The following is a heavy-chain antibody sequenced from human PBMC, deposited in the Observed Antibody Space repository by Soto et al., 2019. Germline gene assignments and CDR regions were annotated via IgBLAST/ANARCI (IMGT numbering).Heavy chain of an antibody. V-gene: IGHV3-23*01. D-gene: IGHD6-13*01. Sequence: PGGSLRLSCAASGFTFSSYAMNWVRQAPGKGLEWVSVISGSDGSTYYADSVKGRFTISRDNSKNTLNLQMNSLRAEDTAVYYCARRSSSWYFDYWGQGPWSPSPQ. J-gene: IGHJ4*02. CDR1: GFTFSSYA. CDR3: ARRSSSWYFDY. CDR2: ISGSDGST.